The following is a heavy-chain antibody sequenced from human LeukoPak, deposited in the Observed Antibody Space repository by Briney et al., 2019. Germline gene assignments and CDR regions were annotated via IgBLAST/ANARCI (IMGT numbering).Heavy chain of an antibody. CDR2: IIPIFGTA. V-gene: IGHV1-69*13. Sequence: SVKVSCKASGGAFSSYAISWVRQAPGQGLEWMGGIIPIFGTANYAQKFQGRVTITADESTSTAYMELSSLRSEDSAVYYCAKGDILTGYHQYYYGMDVWGQGTTVTVSS. J-gene: IGHJ6*02. CDR3: AKGDILTGYHQYYYGMDV. CDR1: GGAFSSYA. D-gene: IGHD3-9*01.